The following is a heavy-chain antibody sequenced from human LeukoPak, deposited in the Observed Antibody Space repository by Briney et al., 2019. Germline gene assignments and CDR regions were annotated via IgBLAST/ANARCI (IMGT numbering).Heavy chain of an antibody. D-gene: IGHD6-6*01. V-gene: IGHV3-7*01. CDR2: IKQDGSEK. Sequence: GGSLRLSCAASGFTFSSYWMSWVRQAPGKGLEWVANIKQDGSEKYYVDSVKGRFTISRDNAKNSLYLQMNSQRAEDTAVYYCARDWDSSSSAFDIWGQGTMVTVSS. CDR1: GFTFSSYW. CDR3: ARDWDSSSSAFDI. J-gene: IGHJ3*02.